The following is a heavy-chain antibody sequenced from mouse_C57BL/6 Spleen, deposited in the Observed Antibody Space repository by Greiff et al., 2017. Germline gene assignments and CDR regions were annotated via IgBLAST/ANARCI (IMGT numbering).Heavy chain of an antibody. J-gene: IGHJ4*01. CDR3: AREVPIKAMDY. CDR1: GFTFSSYA. V-gene: IGHV5-4*01. Sequence: EVHLVESGGGLVKPGGSLKLSCAASGFTFSSYAMSWVRQTPEKRLEWVATISDGGSYTYYPDNVKGRFTISRDKAKNNLYLQMSHLKAEDTAMYYGAREVPIKAMDYWGQGTSVTVSS. CDR2: ISDGGSYT. D-gene: IGHD2-14*01.